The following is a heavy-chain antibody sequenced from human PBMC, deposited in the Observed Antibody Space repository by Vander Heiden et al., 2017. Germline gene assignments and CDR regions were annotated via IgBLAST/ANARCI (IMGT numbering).Heavy chain of an antibody. CDR1: GFTFDDSA. Sequence: EVQLVESGGGLVQPGRSLRLPCIAPGFTFDDSAMHWVRQDPGKGLGWVSGISWNSGSIGYADSVKGRFTVSRDNAKNSLYLQMNSLRVEDTALYYCTKDIYCSSSSCFGYGMDVWGRGTTVTVSS. CDR2: ISWNSGSI. J-gene: IGHJ6*02. CDR3: TKDIYCSSSSCFGYGMDV. V-gene: IGHV3-9*01. D-gene: IGHD2-2*01.